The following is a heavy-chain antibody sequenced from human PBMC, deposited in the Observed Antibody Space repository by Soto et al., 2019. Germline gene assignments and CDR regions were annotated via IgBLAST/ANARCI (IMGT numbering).Heavy chain of an antibody. CDR1: RVAFSKFI. V-gene: IGHV1-69*13. Sequence: ASVKVSCKASRVAFSKFIVTWVRQAPGLGLEWVGGIIPIFGTANYAQKFQGRVTITADDSPSTSYMEVNKLGSEDTAVYYCAKVRYSSPLGYYYGMDVWGQGTTVTVSS. CDR2: IIPIFGTA. CDR3: AKVRYSSPLGYYYGMDV. J-gene: IGHJ6*02. D-gene: IGHD6-19*01.